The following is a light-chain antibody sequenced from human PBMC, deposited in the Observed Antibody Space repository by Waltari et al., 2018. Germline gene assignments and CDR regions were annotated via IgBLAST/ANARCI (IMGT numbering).Light chain of an antibody. V-gene: IGKV3-11*01. CDR3: QQGYKRRT. CDR2: DAL. Sequence: IVLTQSPVTLSLSPGERANLSCKASESVSNYLTWYQQKPCQAPRLLIYDALKRATGIPVRFSGSGSGTDFTLTISSLEPEDFAVYYCQQGYKRRTFGGGTNVEIK. J-gene: IGKJ4*01. CDR1: ESVSNY.